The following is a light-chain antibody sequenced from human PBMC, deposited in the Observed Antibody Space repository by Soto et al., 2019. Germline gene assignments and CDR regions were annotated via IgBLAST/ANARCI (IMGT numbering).Light chain of an antibody. CDR2: AAS. Sequence: AIRMTQSPSSLSASTGDRVTITCRASQGISSYLASYQQKPGKAPKLLIYAASTLQSGVPSRFSCSGSGTDFTLTISCLQSEDFASYYCQQYYSYPFTFGPGTKVDIK. CDR3: QQYYSYPFT. V-gene: IGKV1-8*01. CDR1: QGISSY. J-gene: IGKJ3*01.